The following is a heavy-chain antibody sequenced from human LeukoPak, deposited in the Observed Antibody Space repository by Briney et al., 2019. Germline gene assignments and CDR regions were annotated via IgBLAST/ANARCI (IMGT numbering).Heavy chain of an antibody. D-gene: IGHD2-15*01. V-gene: IGHV5-51*01. Sequence: GESLKISCKGSGYSFTSYWIGWVRQMPGKGLEWMGIIYPGDSDTRYSPSFQGQVTISADKSISPAYLQWSSLKASDTAMYYCARPKTGYCSGGSCYFDYWGQGTLVTVSS. J-gene: IGHJ4*02. CDR3: ARPKTGYCSGGSCYFDY. CDR1: GYSFTSYW. CDR2: IYPGDSDT.